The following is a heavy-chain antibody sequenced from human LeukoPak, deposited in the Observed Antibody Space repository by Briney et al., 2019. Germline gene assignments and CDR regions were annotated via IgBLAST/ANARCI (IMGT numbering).Heavy chain of an antibody. J-gene: IGHJ4*02. V-gene: IGHV4-59*01. CDR2: IYYSGST. D-gene: IGHD3-9*01. CDR1: GGAISRYY. CDR3: ARSKDILTGYCFDY. Sequence: SETLSLTCSVSGGAISRYYWSWIRQPPGKGLEWIGYIYYSGSTNYNPSLKSRVTISVDTSKNQFSLKLSSVTAADTAVYYCARSKDILTGYCFDYWGQGTLVTVSS.